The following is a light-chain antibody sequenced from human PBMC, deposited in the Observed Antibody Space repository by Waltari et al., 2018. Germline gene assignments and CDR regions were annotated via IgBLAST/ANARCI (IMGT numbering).Light chain of an antibody. CDR1: QSLTKRY. CDR3: QQYGSSVLYT. CDR2: GAS. Sequence: VLTQSPGTLSLSPGERATLSCRASQSLTKRYLAWYQQKPGQAPRLLIYGASSRAAGIPDRVSGSGSGTDFTRTISRLEPEDFAVYYCQQYGSSVLYTFGQGTKLEIK. V-gene: IGKV3-20*01. J-gene: IGKJ2*01.